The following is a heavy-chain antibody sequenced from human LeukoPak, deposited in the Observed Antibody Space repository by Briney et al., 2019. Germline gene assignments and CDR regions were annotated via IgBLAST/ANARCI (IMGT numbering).Heavy chain of an antibody. CDR3: ARDLVVVPPFDY. CDR2: ISSSSSYI. V-gene: IGHV3-21*01. J-gene: IGHJ4*02. D-gene: IGHD2-2*01. Sequence: VSSISSSSSYIYYVDSVKGRFTISRDNAKNSLYLRMNSLRAEDTAVYYCARDLVVVPPFDYWGQGTLVTVSS.